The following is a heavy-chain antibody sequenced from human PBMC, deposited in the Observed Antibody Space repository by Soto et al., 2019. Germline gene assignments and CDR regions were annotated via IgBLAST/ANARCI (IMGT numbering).Heavy chain of an antibody. V-gene: IGHV4-30-4*01. CDR1: GVSITSGSYY. D-gene: IGHD3-3*01. J-gene: IGHJ4*02. CDR3: ARGGYYTSGQTFIGWGPDC. Sequence: HVQLQESGPGPVTPSQTLSLSCTVSGVSITSGSYYWTWVRQSPGKGLEWIGYRYYSGNTYYNPSLNRRANISVDTAKKQFFLKLTSVTAANTAVYYCARGGYYTSGQTFIGWGPDCWGQGTLVTVSS. CDR2: RYYSGNT.